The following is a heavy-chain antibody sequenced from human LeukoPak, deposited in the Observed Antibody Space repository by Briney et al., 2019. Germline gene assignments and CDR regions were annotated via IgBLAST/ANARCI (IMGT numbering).Heavy chain of an antibody. V-gene: IGHV1-2*04. D-gene: IGHD2-15*01. CDR3: CISASCSGGSCGFDY. J-gene: IGHJ4*02. Sequence: ASVKVSCKASGYTFTGYYMHWVRQAPGQGLAWMGWINPNSGGTNYAQKFQGWVTMTRDTSISTAYMELSRLRSDDTAVYYCCISASCSGGSCGFDYWGQGTLVTVSS. CDR1: GYTFTGYY. CDR2: INPNSGGT.